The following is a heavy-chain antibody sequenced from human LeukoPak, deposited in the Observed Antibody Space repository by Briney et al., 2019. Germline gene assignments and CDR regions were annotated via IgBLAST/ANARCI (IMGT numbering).Heavy chain of an antibody. V-gene: IGHV1-2*02. CDR2: INPNSGGT. CDR1: GYTFTRYN. Sequence: ASVKVSCKASGYTFTRYNLQWLRQPPGQGLEWMGWINPNSGGTNCAQKFRGRVAITRDTSIHTAYMELNRLRSDDTAVYYCTRDGHFDYWGQGTLVTVSS. CDR3: TRDGHFDY. J-gene: IGHJ4*02.